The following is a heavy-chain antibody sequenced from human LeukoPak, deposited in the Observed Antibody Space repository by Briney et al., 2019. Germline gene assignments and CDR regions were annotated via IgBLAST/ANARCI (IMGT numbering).Heavy chain of an antibody. CDR1: GASISSYY. CDR3: GNVVEATAWYFGVL. CDR2: IYYSGIT. D-gene: IGHD2-2*01. J-gene: IGHJ4*02. Sequence: PSETLSLTCTVSGASISSYYWSWIRQPPGKGLEWVGYIYYSGITNYNPSLKSRVTISVDTSNNQFSLKLSPVSAAERGLYLSGNVVEATAWYFGVLCGQVALVTVSS. V-gene: IGHV4-59*03.